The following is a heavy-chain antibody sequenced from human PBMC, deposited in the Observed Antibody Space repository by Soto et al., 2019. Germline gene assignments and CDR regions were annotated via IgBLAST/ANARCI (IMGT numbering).Heavy chain of an antibody. V-gene: IGHV4-39*07. D-gene: IGHD1-26*01. CDR1: GGSISSGDYY. Sequence: SETLSLTCTVSGGSISSGDYYWSWIRQPPGKGLEWTGEITHRGSTNYNPSLKSRVTISVDTSKNQFSLNLNSVTAADTAVYYCARGRWEVRFDSWGQGTPVTVSS. CDR2: ITHRGST. CDR3: ARGRWEVRFDS. J-gene: IGHJ5*01.